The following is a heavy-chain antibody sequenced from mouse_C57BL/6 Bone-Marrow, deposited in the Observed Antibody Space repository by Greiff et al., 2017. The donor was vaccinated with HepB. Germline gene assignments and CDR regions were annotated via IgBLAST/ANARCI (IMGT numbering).Heavy chain of an antibody. D-gene: IGHD1-1*01. CDR2: IDPENGDT. CDR1: GFTIKDDY. CDR3: TTLSLITTVVATDY. V-gene: IGHV14-4*01. J-gene: IGHJ4*01. Sequence: EVQLQQSGAELVRPGASVKLSCTASGFTIKDDYMHWVKQRPEQGLEWIGWIDPENGDTEYASKFQGKATITADTSSNTAYLQLSSLTSEDTAVYYCTTLSLITTVVATDYWGQGTSVTVSS.